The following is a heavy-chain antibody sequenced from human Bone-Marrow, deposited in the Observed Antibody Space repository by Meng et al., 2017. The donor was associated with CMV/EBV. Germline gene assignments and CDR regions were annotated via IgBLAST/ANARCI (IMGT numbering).Heavy chain of an antibody. CDR1: GFTFSSYS. Sequence: GGSLRLSCAASGFTFSSYSMNWVRQAPGKGLEWVSYISSSSSTIYYADSVKGRFTISRDNAKNSLYLQMNSLRAEDTAVYYCAREWLGSVIRRSGLSIHLDYWGQGTLVTVSS. CDR2: ISSSSSTI. CDR3: AREWLGSVIRRSGLSIHLDY. V-gene: IGHV3-48*04. J-gene: IGHJ4*02. D-gene: IGHD3-10*01.